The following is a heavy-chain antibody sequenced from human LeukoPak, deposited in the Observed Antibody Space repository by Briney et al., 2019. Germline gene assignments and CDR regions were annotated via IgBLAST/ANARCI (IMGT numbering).Heavy chain of an antibody. D-gene: IGHD6-13*01. CDR2: ISGSGGST. J-gene: IGHJ4*02. CDR1: GFTFSSYA. V-gene: IGHV3-23*01. Sequence: GGSLRLSCAASGFTFSSYAMSWVRQAPGKGLEWVSAISGSGGSTYYADSVKGRFTISRDNSKNKLYLQMNSLRAEDTAVYYCAKVRSSSWYFDYWGQGTLVTVSS. CDR3: AKVRSSSWYFDY.